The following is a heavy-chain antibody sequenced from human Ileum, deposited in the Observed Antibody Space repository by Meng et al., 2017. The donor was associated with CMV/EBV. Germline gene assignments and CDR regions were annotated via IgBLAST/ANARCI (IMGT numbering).Heavy chain of an antibody. V-gene: IGHV3-23*01. CDR3: TTWIVAHFDY. Sequence: EVQLLESGGGVVQPGGSLRLSFAASGFTFSNYALSWVRQAPGKGLEWVSHIDGPTPNTHYAESAKGRFAISRDNSQNTLYLHMNALRAEDTAVYYCTTWIVAHFDYWGPGTLVTVSS. D-gene: IGHD5-12*01. CDR1: GFTFSNYA. J-gene: IGHJ4*02. CDR2: IDGPTPNT.